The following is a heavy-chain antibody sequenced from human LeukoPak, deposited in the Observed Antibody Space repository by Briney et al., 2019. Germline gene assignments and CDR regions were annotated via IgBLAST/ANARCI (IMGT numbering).Heavy chain of an antibody. D-gene: IGHD4-17*01. V-gene: IGHV4-4*07. J-gene: IGHJ4*02. CDR1: GGSISSYY. CDR3: ARAPMETVTIYFDY. Sequence: SETPSLTCTVSGGSISSYYWSWIRQPAGKGLEWIGRIYTSGSTNYNPSLKSRVTMSVDTSKNQFSLRLSSVTAADTAVYYCARAPMETVTIYFDYWGQGTLVTVSS. CDR2: IYTSGST.